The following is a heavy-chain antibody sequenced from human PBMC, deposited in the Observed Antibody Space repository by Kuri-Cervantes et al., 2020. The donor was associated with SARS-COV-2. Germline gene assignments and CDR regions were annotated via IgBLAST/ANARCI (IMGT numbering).Heavy chain of an antibody. J-gene: IGHJ3*01. V-gene: IGHV4-34*01. Sequence: GSLRLSCAVYGGSFSGYYWSWIRQPPGKGLEWIGSIYYSGSTYYNPSLKSRVTISVDTSKNQFSLKLSSVTAADTAVYYCAPPPPPGPRVRPPSPPFPLWGQGTMVTVSS. CDR3: APPPPPGPRVRPPSPPFPL. CDR1: GGSFSGYY. CDR2: IYYSGST. D-gene: IGHD2/OR15-2a*01.